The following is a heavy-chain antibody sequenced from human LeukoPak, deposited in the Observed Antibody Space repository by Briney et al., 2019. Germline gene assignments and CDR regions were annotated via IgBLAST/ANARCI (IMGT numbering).Heavy chain of an antibody. V-gene: IGHV1-18*01. Sequence: ASVKVSCKASGYTFTSYGISWVRQAPGQGLEWMGWISAYNGNTNYVQKLQGRVTMTTDTSTSTAYMELRSLRSDDTAVYYCAREYSSSWYHPSNFDYWGQGTLVTVSS. J-gene: IGHJ4*02. D-gene: IGHD6-13*01. CDR1: GYTFTSYG. CDR2: ISAYNGNT. CDR3: AREYSSSWYHPSNFDY.